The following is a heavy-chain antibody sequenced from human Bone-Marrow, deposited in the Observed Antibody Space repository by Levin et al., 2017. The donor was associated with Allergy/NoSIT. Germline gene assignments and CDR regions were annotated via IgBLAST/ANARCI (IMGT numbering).Heavy chain of an antibody. J-gene: IGHJ3*01. V-gene: IGHV5-51*01. CDR1: GYKFSNYW. CDR2: MYPADSHT. D-gene: IGHD1-26*01. CDR3: ARKGGEGGTWEYEAFDV. Sequence: GESLKISCQCSGYKFSNYWIAWVRQMPGQGLEWMGIMYPADSHTRYSPSFQGQVTISVDKSISTAYLQWTSLTASDPATYYCARKGGEGGTWEYEAFDVWGQGTMLTVSS.